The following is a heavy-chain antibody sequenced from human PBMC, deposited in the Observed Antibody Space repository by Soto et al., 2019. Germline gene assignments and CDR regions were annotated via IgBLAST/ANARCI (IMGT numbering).Heavy chain of an antibody. V-gene: IGHV3-23*01. CDR2: ISGSGGST. J-gene: IGHJ6*03. D-gene: IGHD3-10*01. Sequence: GGSLRLSCAASGFTFSSYAMSWVRQAPGKGLEWVSAISGSGGSTYYADSVKGRFTISRDNSKNMLYLQMISLIADDTSVYYCAKDHSGSYYYYYMDVWGKGTTVTVSS. CDR3: AKDHSGSYYYYYMDV. CDR1: GFTFSSYA.